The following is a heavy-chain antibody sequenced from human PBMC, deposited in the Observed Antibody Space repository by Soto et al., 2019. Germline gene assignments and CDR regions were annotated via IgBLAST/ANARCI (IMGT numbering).Heavy chain of an antibody. Sequence: PSETLSLTCTVSGGSISSYYWSWIRQPPGKGLEWIGYIYYSGSTNYNPSLKSRVTISVDTSKNQFSLKLSSVTAADTAVYYCARGYCGGGSCYFASWFDPWGQEPLVTVSS. CDR3: ARGYCGGGSCYFASWFDP. V-gene: IGHV4-59*08. CDR1: GGSISSYY. D-gene: IGHD2-15*01. CDR2: IYYSGST. J-gene: IGHJ5*02.